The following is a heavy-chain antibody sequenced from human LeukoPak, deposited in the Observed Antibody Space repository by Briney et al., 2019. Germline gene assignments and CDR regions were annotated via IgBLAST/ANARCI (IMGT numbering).Heavy chain of an antibody. Sequence: SETLSLTCTVSGASIRSYYWSWIRQPPGKGLEWIGYMYYSVSTKYNPSLESRVTISVDTSKNQLSLKLSSVTAADTAVYYCARGGNCGGDCYAHDAFDIWGQGTMVTVSS. D-gene: IGHD2-21*02. CDR3: ARGGNCGGDCYAHDAFDI. J-gene: IGHJ3*02. V-gene: IGHV4-59*08. CDR1: GASIRSYY. CDR2: MYYSVST.